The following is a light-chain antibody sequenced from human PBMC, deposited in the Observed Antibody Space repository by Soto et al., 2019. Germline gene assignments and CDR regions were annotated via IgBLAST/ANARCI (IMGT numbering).Light chain of an antibody. V-gene: IGKV1-5*03. CDR1: QDISNY. CDR3: QQHNSFSIT. J-gene: IGKJ5*01. CDR2: KAS. Sequence: DIQLTQSPSSLSASVGDRVTITCQASQDISNYLNWHQQKPGKGPKVLIYKASSLESGVPSRFSGSGSGTEFTLTINSLQADDFATYYCQQHNSFSITFGQGTRLEIK.